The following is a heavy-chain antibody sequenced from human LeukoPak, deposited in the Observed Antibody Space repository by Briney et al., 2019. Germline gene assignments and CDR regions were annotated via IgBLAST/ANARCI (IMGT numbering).Heavy chain of an antibody. CDR3: ASSVRYFDWFGFDP. CDR2: IYHSGST. J-gene: IGHJ5*02. V-gene: IGHV4-30-2*01. D-gene: IGHD3-9*01. Sequence: PQTLSLTCAASGGSISSGGYSWSWIRQPPGKGLEWIGYIYHSGSTYYNPSLKSRVTISVDRSKNQFSLKLSSVTAADTAVYYCASSVRYFDWFGFDPWGQGTLVTVSS. CDR1: GGSISSGGYS.